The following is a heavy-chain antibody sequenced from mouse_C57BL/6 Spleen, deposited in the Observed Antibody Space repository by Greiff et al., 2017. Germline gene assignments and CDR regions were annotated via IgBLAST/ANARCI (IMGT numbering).Heavy chain of an antibody. CDR3: ARRGSSGYDDY. Sequence: QVQLQQPGAELVKPGASVKLSCKASGYTFTSYWMQWVKQRPGQGLEWIGEIDPSDSYTNYNQKFKGKATLTVDTSSSTAYMQLSSLTSEDSAVYYCARRGSSGYDDYWGQGTTLTVSS. CDR1: GYTFTSYW. V-gene: IGHV1-50*01. CDR2: IDPSDSYT. D-gene: IGHD3-2*02. J-gene: IGHJ2*01.